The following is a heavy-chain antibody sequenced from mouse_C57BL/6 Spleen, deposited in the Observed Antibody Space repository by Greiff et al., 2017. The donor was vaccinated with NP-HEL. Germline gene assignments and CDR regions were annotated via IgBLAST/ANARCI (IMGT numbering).Heavy chain of an antibody. CDR3: ARGIYYDYEESYYAMDY. Sequence: QVQLQQSGPELVKPGASVKISCKASGYAFSSSWMNWVKQRPGKGLEWIGRIYPGDGDTNYNGKFKGKATLTADKSSSTAYMQLSSLTSEDSAVYFCARGIYYDYEESYYAMDYWGQGTSVTVSS. D-gene: IGHD2-4*01. V-gene: IGHV1-82*01. CDR2: IYPGDGDT. CDR1: GYAFSSSW. J-gene: IGHJ4*01.